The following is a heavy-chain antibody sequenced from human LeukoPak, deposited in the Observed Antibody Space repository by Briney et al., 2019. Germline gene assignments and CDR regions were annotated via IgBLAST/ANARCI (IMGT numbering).Heavy chain of an antibody. CDR2: ISAYNGNT. J-gene: IGHJ4*02. V-gene: IGHV1-18*01. CDR1: GYTFTSYG. D-gene: IGHD6-19*01. Sequence: ASVKVSCKAPGYTFTSYGISWVRQAPGQGLEWMGWISAYNGNTNYAQKLQGRVTMTTDTSTSTAYMELRSLRSDDTAVYYCARVGYSSGWYSGKDYWGQGTLVTVSS. CDR3: ARVGYSSGWYSGKDY.